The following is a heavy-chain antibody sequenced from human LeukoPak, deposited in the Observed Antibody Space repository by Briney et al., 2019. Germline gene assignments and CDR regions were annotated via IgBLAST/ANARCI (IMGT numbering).Heavy chain of an antibody. Sequence: GASVKVSCKGSGYTFTSYGISWVRQAPGQGLEWMGRIIPILGIANYAQKFQGRVTITADKSTSTAYMELSSLRSEDTAVYYCATSLSGGSYNWFDPWGQGTLVTVSS. CDR3: ATSLSGGSYNWFDP. CDR2: IIPILGIA. D-gene: IGHD2-15*01. J-gene: IGHJ5*02. CDR1: GYTFTSYG. V-gene: IGHV1-69*04.